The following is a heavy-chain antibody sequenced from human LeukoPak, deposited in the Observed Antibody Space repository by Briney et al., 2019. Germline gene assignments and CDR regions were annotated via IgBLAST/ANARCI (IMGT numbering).Heavy chain of an antibody. V-gene: IGHV4-34*01. CDR1: GGSFSGYY. CDR2: INHSGST. CDR3: ARGRRLER. Sequence: SETLSLTCAVYGGSFSGYYWSWIRQPPGKGLEWIGEINHSGSTNYNPSLKSRVTISVDTSKNQFSLKLSSVTAADTAVYYCARGRRLERWGQGTPVTVSS. D-gene: IGHD1-1*01. J-gene: IGHJ4*02.